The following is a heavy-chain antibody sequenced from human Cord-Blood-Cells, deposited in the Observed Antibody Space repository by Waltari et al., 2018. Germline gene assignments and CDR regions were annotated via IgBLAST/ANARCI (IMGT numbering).Heavy chain of an antibody. CDR2: MRANNGNT. D-gene: IGHD6-19*01. Sequence: QVQLVQSGAEVKKPRASVKVCCKASGYTYTSYGVSSARQARGQVLVWMGWMRANNGNTDKAQKLQGRVNMTTDICTSTGYTELSRRRTDDSAVYDCARSIAVAGTWFDPWGKGTLVTVSS. CDR1: GYTYTSYG. J-gene: IGHJ5*02. V-gene: IGHV1-18*01. CDR3: ARSIAVAGTWFDP.